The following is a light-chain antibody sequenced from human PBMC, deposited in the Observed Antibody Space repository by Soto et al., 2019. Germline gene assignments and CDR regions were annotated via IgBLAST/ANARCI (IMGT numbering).Light chain of an antibody. V-gene: IGLV2-14*01. Sequence: QSALTQPASVSGSPGQSITISCTGTSIEVGGYNYVSWYQQHPGKAPKLMIYEVSNRPSGVSNRFSGSKSGNTASLTISGLQSEDEADYYCSSYTSSSTYVFGTGTKLTVL. CDR2: EVS. CDR3: SSYTSSSTYV. J-gene: IGLJ1*01. CDR1: SIEVGGYNY.